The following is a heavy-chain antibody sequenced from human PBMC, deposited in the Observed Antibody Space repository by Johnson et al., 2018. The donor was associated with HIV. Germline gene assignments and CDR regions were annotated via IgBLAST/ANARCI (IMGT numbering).Heavy chain of an antibody. CDR1: GFSFSTYA. CDR2: ISYDGSNT. J-gene: IGHJ3*02. Sequence: QVQLVESGGGVVQPGTSLRLSCAASGFSFSTYAMHWVRQAPGKGLEWLIVISYDGSNTYYADSVKGRFTISRDNAKNSLYLQMNSLRAEDTAVYYCARDQNIVLMVYAAPGAFDIWGQGTMVTVSS. D-gene: IGHD2-8*01. CDR3: ARDQNIVLMVYAAPGAFDI. V-gene: IGHV3-30*04.